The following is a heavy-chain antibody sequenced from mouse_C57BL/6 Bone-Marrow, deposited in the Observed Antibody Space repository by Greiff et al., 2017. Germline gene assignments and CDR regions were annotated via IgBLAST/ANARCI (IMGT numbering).Heavy chain of an antibody. Sequence: EVKVEESGAELVRPGASVKLSCTASGFNIKDDYMHWVKQRPEQGLEWIGWIDPENGDTEYASKFQGKATITADTSSNTAYLQLSSLTSEDTAVYYCTTTDYFDYWGQGTTLTVSS. J-gene: IGHJ2*01. CDR2: IDPENGDT. D-gene: IGHD1-1*01. CDR1: GFNIKDDY. V-gene: IGHV14-4*01. CDR3: TTTDYFDY.